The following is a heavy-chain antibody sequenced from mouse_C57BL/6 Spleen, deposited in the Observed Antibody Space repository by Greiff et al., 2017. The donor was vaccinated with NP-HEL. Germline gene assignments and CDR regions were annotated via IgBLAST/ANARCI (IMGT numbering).Heavy chain of an antibody. D-gene: IGHD1-1*01. CDR1: GFTFSSYA. V-gene: IGHV5-9-1*02. CDR2: ISSGGDYI. Sequence: EVKLVESGEGLVKPGGSLKLSCAASGFTFSSYAMSWVRQTPEKRLEWVAYISSGGDYIYYADTVKGRFPISRDNARNTLYLQMSSLKSEDTAMYYCTRDRRILYYYGSSYDYAMDYWGQGTSVTVSS. J-gene: IGHJ4*01. CDR3: TRDRRILYYYGSSYDYAMDY.